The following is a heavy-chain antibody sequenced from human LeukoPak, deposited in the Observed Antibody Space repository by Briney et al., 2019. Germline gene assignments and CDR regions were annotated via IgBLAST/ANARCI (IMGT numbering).Heavy chain of an antibody. V-gene: IGHV1-2*06. CDR1: GYTFTGYY. D-gene: IGHD6-13*01. CDR3: ARVSFGYSHSGLDY. CDR2: INPNSGGT. Sequence: ASVKVSCKASGYTFTGYYMHWVRQAPGQGVEWMGRINPNSGGTNYAQKFQGRVTITRDTSISTAYMELSRLRSDDTAVYYCARVSFGYSHSGLDYWGQGTLVTVSS. J-gene: IGHJ4*02.